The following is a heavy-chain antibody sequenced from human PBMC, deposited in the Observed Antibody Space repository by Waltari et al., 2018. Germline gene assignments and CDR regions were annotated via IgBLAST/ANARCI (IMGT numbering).Heavy chain of an antibody. V-gene: IGHV4-59*01. CDR1: GGSISSYY. CDR2: IYYSGST. Sequence: QVQLQESGPGLVKPSETLSLTCTVSGGSISSYYWSWIRQPPGKGLEWIGYIYYSGSTNYNPSLKSRVTISVDTSKNQCSLKLSSVTAADTAVYYCARGPYAADYWGQGTLVTVSS. CDR3: ARGPYAADY. J-gene: IGHJ4*02. D-gene: IGHD2-2*01.